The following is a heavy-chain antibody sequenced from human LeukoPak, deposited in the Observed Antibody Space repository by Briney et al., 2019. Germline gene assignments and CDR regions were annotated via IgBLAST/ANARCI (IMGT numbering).Heavy chain of an antibody. D-gene: IGHD3-9*01. J-gene: IGHJ4*02. CDR3: AREDFDWLLGFDY. CDR1: GFTFSSYA. V-gene: IGHV3-30*04. Sequence: GGSLRLSCAASGFTFSSYAMHWVRQAPGKGLEWVAVISYDGSNKYYADSVKGRFTISRGNSKNTLYLQMNSLRAEDTAVYYCAREDFDWLLGFDYWGQGTLVTVSS. CDR2: ISYDGSNK.